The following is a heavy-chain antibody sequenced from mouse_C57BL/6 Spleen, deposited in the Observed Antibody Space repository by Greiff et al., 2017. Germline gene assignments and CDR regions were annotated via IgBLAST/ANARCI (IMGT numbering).Heavy chain of an antibody. V-gene: IGHV14-2*01. CDR2: IDPEDGET. J-gene: IGHJ4*01. Sequence: VQLKESGAELVKPGASVKLSCTASGFNIKDYYMHWVKQRTEQGLEWIGRIDPEDGETKYAPKFQGKATITADTSSNTAYLQLSSLTSEDTAVYYCARGLGRGYYAMDYWGQGTSVTVSS. CDR1: GFNIKDYY. D-gene: IGHD4-1*01. CDR3: ARGLGRGYYAMDY.